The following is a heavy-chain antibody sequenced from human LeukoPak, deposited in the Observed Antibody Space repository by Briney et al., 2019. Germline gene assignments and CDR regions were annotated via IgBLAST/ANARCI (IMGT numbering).Heavy chain of an antibody. V-gene: IGHV3-74*01. CDR3: ARSSYPYYFDY. D-gene: IGHD6-19*01. CDR1: GFSFSSYW. J-gene: IGHJ4*02. Sequence: GGSLRLSCGAPGFSFSSYWMHWVRQAPGKGLMWVSRVNNDGSSTTYADSVEGRFTISRDNARNTLYLQMNSLRAEDTAVYYCARSSYPYYFDYWGQGTLVTVSS. CDR2: VNNDGSST.